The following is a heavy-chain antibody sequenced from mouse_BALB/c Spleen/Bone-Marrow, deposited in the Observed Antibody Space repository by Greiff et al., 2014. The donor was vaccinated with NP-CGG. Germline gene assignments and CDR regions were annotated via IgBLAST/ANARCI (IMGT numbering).Heavy chain of an antibody. D-gene: IGHD4-1*01. Sequence: VQLQQSGAELVKPGAPVKLSCKASGYTFTSYWMNWVKQRPGRGLEWIGRIDPSDSETHYNQKFKDKATLTVDKSSSTAYIQLSSLTSEDSAVYYCARNWGYFDYWGHGTTLTVSS. CDR1: GYTFTSYW. CDR2: IDPSDSET. J-gene: IGHJ2*01. CDR3: ARNWGYFDY. V-gene: IGHV1-69*02.